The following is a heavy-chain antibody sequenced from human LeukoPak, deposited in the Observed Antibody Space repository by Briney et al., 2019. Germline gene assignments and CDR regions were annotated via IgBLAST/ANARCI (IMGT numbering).Heavy chain of an antibody. CDR2: IRYDGSNK. CDR1: GFTFSSYG. V-gene: IGHV3-30*02. Sequence: PGGSLRLSCAASGFTFSSYGMHWVRQAPGKGLEWVAFIRYDGSNKYYADSVKGRFTISRDNSKNTLYLQMNSLRAEDTAVYYCARGVRAAAVGGTGFDYWGQGTLVTVSS. J-gene: IGHJ4*02. CDR3: ARGVRAAAVGGTGFDY. D-gene: IGHD6-13*01.